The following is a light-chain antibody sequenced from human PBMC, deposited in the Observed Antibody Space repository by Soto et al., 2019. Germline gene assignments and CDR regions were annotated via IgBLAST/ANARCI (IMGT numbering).Light chain of an antibody. CDR3: LYDHNSPLT. Sequence: AIQMAQSPSSLSASVGDRVTITCRASQGIGNDVGWYQQKPGKAPKLLLYAATTLQSGVPSRFSGTSSGTDFTLTISRLQPEDFATYYCLYDHNSPLTFGGGTKVEIK. V-gene: IGKV1-6*02. CDR1: QGIGND. CDR2: AAT. J-gene: IGKJ4*01.